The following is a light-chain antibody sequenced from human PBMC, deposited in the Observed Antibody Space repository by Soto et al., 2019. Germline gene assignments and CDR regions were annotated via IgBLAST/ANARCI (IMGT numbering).Light chain of an antibody. CDR2: DAS. V-gene: IGKV1-39*01. Sequence: DIQMTQSPSSLSASVGNRVTITCRASQSISTYLNWYQKKPGKAPNLLIYDASRLQSGVPSRFSGSGGGTDFTLTITSLQPEDFATYYCQQLNSYPITFGQGTRLEIK. CDR1: QSISTY. CDR3: QQLNSYPIT. J-gene: IGKJ5*01.